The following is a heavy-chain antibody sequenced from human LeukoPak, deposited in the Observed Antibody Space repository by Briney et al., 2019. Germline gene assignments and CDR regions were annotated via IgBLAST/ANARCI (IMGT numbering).Heavy chain of an antibody. CDR2: IIPISGTT. D-gene: IGHD3-22*01. V-gene: IGHV1-69*05. J-gene: IGHJ4*02. CDR3: ARGRPALVVITYFDY. Sequence: VASVKVSCKTSGGTFTSYAITWVRQAPGQGLEWMGKIIPISGTTNYAQKFQGRVTITTDESTSTAYMELSSLRSEDTAVYYCARGRPALVVITYFDYWGQGTLVTVSS. CDR1: GGTFTSYA.